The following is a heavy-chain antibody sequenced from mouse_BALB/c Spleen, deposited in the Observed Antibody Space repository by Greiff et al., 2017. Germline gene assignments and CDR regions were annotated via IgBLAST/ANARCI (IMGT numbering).Heavy chain of an antibody. J-gene: IGHJ1*01. CDR3: TREGSYYGNWYFDV. D-gene: IGHD2-1*01. V-gene: IGHV5-6-4*01. CDR1: GFTFSSYT. Sequence: EVKLMESGGGLVKPGGSLKLSCAASGFTFSSYTMSWVRQTPEKRLEWVATISSGGSYTYYPDSVKGRFTISRDNAKNTLYLQMSSLKSEDTAMYYCTREGSYYGNWYFDVWGAGTTVTVSS. CDR2: ISSGGSYT.